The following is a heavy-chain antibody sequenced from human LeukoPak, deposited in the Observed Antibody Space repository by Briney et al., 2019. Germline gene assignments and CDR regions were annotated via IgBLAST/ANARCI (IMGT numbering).Heavy chain of an antibody. CDR1: GVSMSSGAFY. D-gene: IGHD4-17*01. J-gene: IGHJ3*02. CDR3: ARAFPFDDYGDPDAFDI. CDR2: IYYSGST. Sequence: SQTLSLTCTVSGVSMSSGAFYWSWIRQHPGKGLEWIGNIYYSGSTYYNPSLKSRVTISVDRSKNQFSLKLTSVTAADAAVYYCARAFPFDDYGDPDAFDIWGQGTMVTVSS. V-gene: IGHV4-30-4*08.